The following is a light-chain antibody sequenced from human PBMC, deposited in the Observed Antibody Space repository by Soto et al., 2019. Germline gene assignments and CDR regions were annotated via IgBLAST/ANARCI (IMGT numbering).Light chain of an antibody. Sequence: QSVLTQPPSVSGAPGQRVTISCTGSISNIGSSFDVHWYQHLPGTAPKLLIYGNTNRPSGVPDRFSGSKSGNSASLAITGLQAEDEADYYCSSYTNSGVFGTGTKLTVL. CDR3: SSYTNSGV. J-gene: IGLJ1*01. CDR1: ISNIGSSFD. V-gene: IGLV1-40*01. CDR2: GNT.